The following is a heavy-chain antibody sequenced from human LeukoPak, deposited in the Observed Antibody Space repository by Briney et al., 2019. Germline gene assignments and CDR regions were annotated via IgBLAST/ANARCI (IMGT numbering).Heavy chain of an antibody. Sequence: PGGSLRLSCAASGFTFDDYAMHWVRQAPGKGLEWVSLISGDGGSTYYADSVKGRFTISRDNSKNSLYLQMNSLRTEDTALYYCAKSQREAARGDYFDYWGQGTLVTVSS. CDR2: ISGDGGST. V-gene: IGHV3-43*02. J-gene: IGHJ4*02. CDR3: AKSQREAARGDYFDY. D-gene: IGHD6-6*01. CDR1: GFTFDDYA.